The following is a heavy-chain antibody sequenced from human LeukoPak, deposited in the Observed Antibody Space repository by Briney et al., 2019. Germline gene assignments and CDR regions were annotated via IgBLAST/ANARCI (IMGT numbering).Heavy chain of an antibody. Sequence: ASVKVSCKASGYTFTGYYMHWVRQAPGQGLEWMGWINPNSGGTNYAQKFQGRVTMTGDTSISTAYMELSRLRSDDTAVYYCAREDYYGSGPRGEEGFDYWGQGTLVTVAS. V-gene: IGHV1-2*02. CDR3: AREDYYGSGPRGEEGFDY. CDR2: INPNSGGT. J-gene: IGHJ4*02. D-gene: IGHD3-10*01. CDR1: GYTFTGYY.